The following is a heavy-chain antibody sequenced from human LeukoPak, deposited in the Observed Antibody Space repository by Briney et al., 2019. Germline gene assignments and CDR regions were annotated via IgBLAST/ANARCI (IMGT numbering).Heavy chain of an antibody. V-gene: IGHV5-51*01. CDR2: IYPGDSDT. J-gene: IGHJ4*02. D-gene: IGHD6-19*01. CDR3: ARAQPSSGCSY. Sequence: GESLKISCKGSGYSFTSYWDGWVRHMPGKGLEWMGIIYPGDSDTRYSPSFQGQVTISADKSISTACLQWSSLKASDTAMYYCARAQPSSGCSYWGQGTLVTVSS. CDR1: GYSFTSYW.